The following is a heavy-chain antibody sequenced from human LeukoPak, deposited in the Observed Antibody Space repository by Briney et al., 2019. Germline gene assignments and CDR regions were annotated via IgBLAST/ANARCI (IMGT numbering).Heavy chain of an antibody. Sequence: ASVRVSCKASGYTFTYYAMHWVRQAPGQGLQWMGWITPAGGTTYPQKFQGRVAINWATSITTAYMDLSRLTSDDTAVYYCARDRYGDGFAHFDYWGQGALVTVSS. V-gene: IGHV1-2*02. CDR2: ITPAGGT. CDR1: GYTFTYYA. CDR3: ARDRYGDGFAHFDY. D-gene: IGHD5-24*01. J-gene: IGHJ4*02.